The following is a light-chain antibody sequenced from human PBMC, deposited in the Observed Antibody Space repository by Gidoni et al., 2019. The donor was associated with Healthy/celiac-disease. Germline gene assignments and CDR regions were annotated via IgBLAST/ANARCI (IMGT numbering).Light chain of an antibody. CDR3: AAWDDSLSVVV. CDR2: RNN. V-gene: IGLV1-47*01. CDR1: HSNTGSNY. J-gene: IGLJ2*01. Sequence: QSVLTQPPSTSGTPGQRVTISCSGSHSNTGSNYLYWYQQLPGTAPKLLIYRNNQRPSGVPDRFSGSKSGTSASLAISGLRSEDEADYYCAAWDDSLSVVVFGGGTKLTVL.